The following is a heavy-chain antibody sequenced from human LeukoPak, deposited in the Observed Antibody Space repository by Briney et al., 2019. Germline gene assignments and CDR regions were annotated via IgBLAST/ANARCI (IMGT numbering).Heavy chain of an antibody. J-gene: IGHJ4*02. Sequence: GGSLRLSCAASGFTFSSYGMHWVRQAPGKGLEWVAFIRYDGSNKYYADSVKGRFTISRDNSKNTLYLQMNSLRPEDTAVYYCAKDPPSVTAIGYFDSWGQGSLVIVSS. CDR1: GFTFSSYG. CDR3: AKDPPSVTAIGYFDS. CDR2: IRYDGSNK. V-gene: IGHV3-30*02. D-gene: IGHD2-21*02.